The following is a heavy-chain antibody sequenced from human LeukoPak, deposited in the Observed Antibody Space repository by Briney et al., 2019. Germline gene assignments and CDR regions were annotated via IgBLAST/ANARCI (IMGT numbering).Heavy chain of an antibody. CDR1: GYTFTGYY. CDR3: ARDWAAGTVVNWFDP. Sequence: ASVTVSCTASGYTFTGYYIHWVRQAPGQGLEWMGWINPNSGGTSYAQKFQGRVTMTRDTSISTAYMELSSLRSDDTAVYYCARDWAAGTVVNWFDPWGQGTLVTVSS. CDR2: INPNSGGT. D-gene: IGHD6-13*01. V-gene: IGHV1-2*02. J-gene: IGHJ5*02.